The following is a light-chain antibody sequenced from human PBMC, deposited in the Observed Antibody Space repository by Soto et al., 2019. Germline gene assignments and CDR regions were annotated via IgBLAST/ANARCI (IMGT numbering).Light chain of an antibody. CDR1: QGISSY. CDR2: AAS. J-gene: IGKJ3*01. Sequence: IQLTHSPSSLSASVGARVTITCRASQGISSYLAWYQQKPGKAPKLLIYAASTLQSGVPSRFSGSGSGTDFTLTISSLQPEDFATYYCQQLNSYPPLFTFGPGTKVDIK. CDR3: QQLNSYPPLFT. V-gene: IGKV1-9*01.